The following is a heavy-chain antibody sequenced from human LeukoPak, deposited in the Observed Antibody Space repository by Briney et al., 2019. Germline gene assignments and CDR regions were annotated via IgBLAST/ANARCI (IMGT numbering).Heavy chain of an antibody. D-gene: IGHD5-18*01. CDR2: ISYDGSNK. CDR3: ARENGYSQGAFDI. CDR1: GFTFSSYA. V-gene: IGHV3-30-3*01. J-gene: IGHJ3*02. Sequence: GGSLRLSCAASGFTFSSYAMHWVRQAPGKGLEWVAVISYDGSNKYYADSVKGRFTISRDNSKNTLYLQMNSLRAEDTAVYYCARENGYSQGAFDIWGQGTMVTVSS.